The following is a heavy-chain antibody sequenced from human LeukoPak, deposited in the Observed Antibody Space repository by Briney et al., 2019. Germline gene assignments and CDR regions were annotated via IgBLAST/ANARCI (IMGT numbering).Heavy chain of an antibody. CDR1: GFTFSSYT. V-gene: IGHV3-30*09. D-gene: IGHD4-17*01. CDR2: ISDDATYT. J-gene: IGHJ4*02. Sequence: PGGSLRLSCAASGFTFSSYTMHWVRQAPGKGLEWVAAISDDATYTYYSVPVKGRFAISRDNSKKTLFLQMNNPTTDDTAVYYCARGTAVTALSGFWGQGTLVTVSS. CDR3: ARGTAVTALSGF.